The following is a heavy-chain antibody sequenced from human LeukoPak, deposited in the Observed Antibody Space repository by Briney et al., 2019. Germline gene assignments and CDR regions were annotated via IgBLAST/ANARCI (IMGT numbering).Heavy chain of an antibody. J-gene: IGHJ4*02. D-gene: IGHD3-10*01. CDR2: IWYDGSDK. V-gene: IGHV3-33*01. CDR3: ARSSYYGSGSYYPFDY. CDR1: GFKFSRYG. Sequence: GGSLRLSCAASGFKFSRYGTHWVRQAPGKGLEWVAVIWYDGSDKYYADSVRGRFTISRDNSENTLYLQMNSLRAEDTAVYFCARSSYYGSGSYYPFDYWGQGTLVTVSS.